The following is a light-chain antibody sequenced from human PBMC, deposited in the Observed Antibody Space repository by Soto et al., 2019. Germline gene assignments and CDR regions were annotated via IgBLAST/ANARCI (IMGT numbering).Light chain of an antibody. J-gene: IGKJ1*01. V-gene: IGKV3-20*01. CDR2: GAS. Sequence: EIVLTQSPGTLSLSPVERATLSCRASQSVSSSYLSWYQQKPGQAPRLLIYGASSRATGIPDRFSCSGSGTDLTLTISRLEPEDFAVYYCQQYGSSPWTFGKGTKVDSK. CDR1: QSVSSSY. CDR3: QQYGSSPWT.